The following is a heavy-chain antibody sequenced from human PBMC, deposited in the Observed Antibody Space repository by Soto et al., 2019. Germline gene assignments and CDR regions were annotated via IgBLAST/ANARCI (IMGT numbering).Heavy chain of an antibody. V-gene: IGHV4-34*01. D-gene: IGHD2-2*01. CDR1: GGSFSSYY. J-gene: IGHJ4*02. CDR2: INHSGST. CDR3: ARHSGGYCSSTSCYYVY. Sequence: SETLSLTCAVYGGSFSSYYWSWIRQSPGKGLEWVGEINHSGSTNYNPSLKSRVTISVDTSKNQFSLKLSSVTAADTAVYYCARHSGGYCSSTSCYYVYWGQGTLVTVSS.